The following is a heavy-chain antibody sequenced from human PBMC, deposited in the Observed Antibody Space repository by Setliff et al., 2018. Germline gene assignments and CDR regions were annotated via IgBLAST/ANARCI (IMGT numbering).Heavy chain of an antibody. CDR3: ARHVGTRSRGYNYYYYFMDV. D-gene: IGHD3-10*01. J-gene: IGHJ6*03. Sequence: SETLSLTCTVSGGSITSGRYYWGWIRQPPGQGLEWIASIHYSENTYYNPSLKTRVTISVDTSKNQFSLHLISVTAADTAVYYCARHVGTRSRGYNYYYYFMDVWGKGTTVTRLL. CDR2: IHYSENT. V-gene: IGHV4-39*01. CDR1: GGSITSGRYY.